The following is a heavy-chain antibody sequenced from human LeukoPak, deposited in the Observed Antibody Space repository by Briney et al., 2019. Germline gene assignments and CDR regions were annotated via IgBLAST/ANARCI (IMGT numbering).Heavy chain of an antibody. CDR2: VSWDGGST. CDR3: AQESTHYSSTWYFQY. CDR1: GFTFDDYA. D-gene: IGHD2-2*01. Sequence: GGSLRLSCAASGFTFDDYAMHWVRQAPGKGLEWVSLVSWDGGSTYYADSVKGRFTISRDNTKTSLYLQMNSLRTEATALYYCAQESTHYSSTWYFQYWGQGILVTVSS. J-gene: IGHJ1*01. V-gene: IGHV3-43*02.